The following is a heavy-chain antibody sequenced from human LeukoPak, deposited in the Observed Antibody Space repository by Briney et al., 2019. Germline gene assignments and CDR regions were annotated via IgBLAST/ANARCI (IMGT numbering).Heavy chain of an antibody. CDR3: ARDKSTGSSWYYFDY. J-gene: IGHJ4*02. Sequence: GASVKVSCKASGYTFTSYYMHWVRQAPGQGLEWMGLINPSGGSTSYAQKFQGRVTMTRDTSTSTVYMELSSLRSEDTAVYYCARDKSTGSSWYYFDYWGQGTLVTVSS. D-gene: IGHD6-13*01. CDR2: INPSGGST. V-gene: IGHV1-46*01. CDR1: GYTFTSYY.